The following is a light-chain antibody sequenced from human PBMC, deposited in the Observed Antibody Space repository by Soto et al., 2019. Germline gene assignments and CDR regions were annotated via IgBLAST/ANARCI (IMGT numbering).Light chain of an antibody. Sequence: DIQMTQSPSSLSASVGDRVTITCRASQNIIFYLNWYQQKIGKPPKLLISAAANLQSGVPSRFSGSGSGTDFTLTISNLQPEDFATYFCQQSYTTPVYSFGQGTKLEIK. V-gene: IGKV1-39*01. CDR3: QQSYTTPVYS. CDR2: AAA. J-gene: IGKJ2*01. CDR1: QNIIFY.